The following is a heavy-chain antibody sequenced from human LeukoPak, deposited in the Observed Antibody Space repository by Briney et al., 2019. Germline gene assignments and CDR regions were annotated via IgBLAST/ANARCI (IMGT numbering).Heavy chain of an antibody. CDR1: GGSFSGYY. CDR3: TGSLGASDY. J-gene: IGHJ4*02. Sequence: PSETLSLTCAVYGGSFSGYYWSWIRQPPGKGLEWIGEINHSGSTNYNPSLKSRVTISVDTSKNQFSLKLSSVTAADTAVYYCTGSLGASDYWGQGTLVTVSS. V-gene: IGHV4-34*01. D-gene: IGHD1-26*01. CDR2: INHSGST.